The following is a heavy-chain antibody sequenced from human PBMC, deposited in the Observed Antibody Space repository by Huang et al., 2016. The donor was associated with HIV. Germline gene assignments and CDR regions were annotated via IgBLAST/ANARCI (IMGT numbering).Heavy chain of an antibody. CDR1: GGSIRSDNYY. V-gene: IGHV4-39*01. J-gene: IGHJ4*02. CDR3: ARLPGSITMIRGVITDPY. D-gene: IGHD3-10*01. CDR2: SYYSGST. Sequence: QLQLQESGPGLVKPSETLSLTCTVSGGSIRSDNYYWGWIRQPPGKGLEGIGSSYYSGSTYYNPSLKSRVTITVDTSKNQFSLKMRSVTAADTAVYYCARLPGSITMIRGVITDPYWGQGTLVTVSS.